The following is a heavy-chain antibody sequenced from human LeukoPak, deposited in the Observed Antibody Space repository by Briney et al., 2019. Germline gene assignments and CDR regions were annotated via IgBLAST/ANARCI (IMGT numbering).Heavy chain of an antibody. CDR3: ARGAISDSYGTYYYYYMDV. V-gene: IGHV1-18*01. Sequence: ASVKVSCKASGYTFTSYGISWVRQAPGQGLEWMGWISAYNGNTSYAQKLQGRVTMTTDTSTSTAYMELRSLRSDDTAVYYCARGAISDSYGTYYYYYMDVWGKGTTVTVSS. CDR1: GYTFTSYG. D-gene: IGHD5-18*01. J-gene: IGHJ6*03. CDR2: ISAYNGNT.